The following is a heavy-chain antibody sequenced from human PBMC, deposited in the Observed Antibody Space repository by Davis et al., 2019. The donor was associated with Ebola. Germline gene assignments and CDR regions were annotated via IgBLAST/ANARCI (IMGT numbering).Heavy chain of an antibody. CDR1: GFTFSSYG. D-gene: IGHD5-12*01. CDR2: IWCDEKNK. CDR3: ARHGYSGHDYRAYFYGMDV. V-gene: IGHV3-33*01. J-gene: IGHJ6*02. Sequence: GESLKISCAASGFTFSSYGLHWVRQAPGKGLEWVAVIWCDEKNKYHRDSVKGRFTISRDNYKNTLYLQMNSLRAEDTAVYYCARHGYSGHDYRAYFYGMDVWGQGTTVTVTS.